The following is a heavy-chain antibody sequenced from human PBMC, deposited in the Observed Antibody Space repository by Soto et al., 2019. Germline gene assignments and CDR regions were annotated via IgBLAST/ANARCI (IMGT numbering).Heavy chain of an antibody. CDR3: ARTSSRGIPPDD. J-gene: IGHJ6*02. CDR2: INAYNGNT. D-gene: IGHD1-1*01. Sequence: ASVKVSCKASGYTFTSYGMNWVRQAPGQGLEWMGWINAYNGNTNYAQKLQGRVTMTTDTSMSTAYMELRSLRSDDTAVYYCARTSSRGIPPDDWGQGTTVTVSS. CDR1: GYTFTSYG. V-gene: IGHV1-18*01.